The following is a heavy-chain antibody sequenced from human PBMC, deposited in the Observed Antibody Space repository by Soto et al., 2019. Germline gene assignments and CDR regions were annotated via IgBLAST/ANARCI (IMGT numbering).Heavy chain of an antibody. J-gene: IGHJ4*02. CDR1: GCTFSSYA. D-gene: IGHD6-13*01. CDR3: ARDIDSSSPGY. V-gene: IGHV1-69*01. CDR2: IIPIFGTA. Sequence: CTASGCTFSSYAISWVRQAPGQGLEWMGGIIPIFGTANYAQKFQGRVTITADESTSTAYMELSSLRSEDTAVYYCARDIDSSSPGYWGQGTLVTVSS.